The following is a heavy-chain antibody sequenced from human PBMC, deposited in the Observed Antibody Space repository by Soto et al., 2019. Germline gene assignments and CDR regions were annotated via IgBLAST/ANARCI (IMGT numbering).Heavy chain of an antibody. V-gene: IGHV3-21*06. CDR3: ARSGRTVISSFLIDY. D-gene: IGHD4-17*01. Sequence: PGGSLRLSCAASGFTKFPFSSYSMHWVRQAPGKGLEWVSSISSTTSYIFYAASVRGRFTISRDNARDLLFLQMDSLTAEDTAVYYCARSGRTVISSFLIDYWGQGTLVTVSS. J-gene: IGHJ4*02. CDR2: ISSTTSYI. CDR1: GFTKFPFSSYS.